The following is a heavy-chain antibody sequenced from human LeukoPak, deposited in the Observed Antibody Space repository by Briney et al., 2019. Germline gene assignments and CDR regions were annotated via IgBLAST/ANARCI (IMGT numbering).Heavy chain of an antibody. J-gene: IGHJ4*02. V-gene: IGHV1-69*05. CDR1: GGTFSSYA. CDR2: IIPIFGTA. CDR3: ASPGGSCGGGCYSGDY. Sequence: SVKVSCKASGGTFSSYAISWVRQAPGQGLEWMGRIIPIFGTANYAQKFQGRVTITTDESTSTAYMELSSLRSEDTAVYYCASPGGSCGGGCYSGDYWGQGTLVTVSS. D-gene: IGHD2-21*02.